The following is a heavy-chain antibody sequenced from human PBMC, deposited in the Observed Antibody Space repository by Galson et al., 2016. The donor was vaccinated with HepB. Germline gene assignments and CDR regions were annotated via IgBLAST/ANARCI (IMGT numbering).Heavy chain of an antibody. J-gene: IGHJ4*02. CDR3: ARNYYDSSGPDY. V-gene: IGHV1-46*01. D-gene: IGHD3-22*01. CDR1: GYTFTSHF. Sequence: SVKVSCKASGYTFTSHFMHWVRQAPGQGLEWLGIINTSGNSTSYSQKFQGRVTMTRDTSTSTAYMELSSLRSEDTAIYYCARNYYDSSGPDYWGQGTLVSVSS. CDR2: INTSGNST.